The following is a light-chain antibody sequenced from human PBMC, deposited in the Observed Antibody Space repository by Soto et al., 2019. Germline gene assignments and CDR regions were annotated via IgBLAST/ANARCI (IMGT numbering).Light chain of an antibody. Sequence: TVVTQEPSVSVSPGGTVTLTCGLSSGSVSISHYSSWYRQTPGQAPRTLIYSTTLRSSGVPDRFSGSILGNKAALSITGAQADDESHYYCVLYMDSGIWVFGGGTKLTVL. CDR2: STT. J-gene: IGLJ3*02. CDR1: SGSVSISHY. CDR3: VLYMDSGIWV. V-gene: IGLV8-61*01.